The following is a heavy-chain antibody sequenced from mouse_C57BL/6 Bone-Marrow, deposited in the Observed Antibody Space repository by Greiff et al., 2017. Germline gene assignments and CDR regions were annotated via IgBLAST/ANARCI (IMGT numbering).Heavy chain of an antibody. Sequence: EVQVVESGAGLVKPGGSLKLSCAASGFTFSSYAMSWVRQTPEKRLEWVAYISSGGDYVYYAATVKGRFTISSDNARNTLYLQMSSLKSEDTAMYYCTRGGYYGRGSWCFDVWGTGTTVTVSS. CDR1: GFTFSSYA. D-gene: IGHD1-1*01. CDR3: TRGGYYGRGSWCFDV. CDR2: ISSGGDYV. J-gene: IGHJ1*03. V-gene: IGHV5-9-1*02.